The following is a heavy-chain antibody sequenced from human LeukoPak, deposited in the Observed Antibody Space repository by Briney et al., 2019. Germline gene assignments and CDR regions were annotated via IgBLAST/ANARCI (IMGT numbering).Heavy chain of an antibody. CDR1: ASTFSTYA. D-gene: IGHD5-12*01. Sequence: QTGGSLRLSCEASASTFSTYAMHWVRQPPGKGLQWVAVISSDGRKKNYVDSLKGRFSVSRDNSVNTLYLQMNSLRGDDTAVYYCTRDSACSDITCNYRGRFGPWGQGTLVTVSS. J-gene: IGHJ5*02. CDR3: TRDSACSDITCNYRGRFGP. CDR2: ISSDGRKK. V-gene: IGHV3-30*01.